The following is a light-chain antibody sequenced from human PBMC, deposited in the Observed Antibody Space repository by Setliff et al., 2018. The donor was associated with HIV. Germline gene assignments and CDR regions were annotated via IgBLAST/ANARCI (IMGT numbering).Light chain of an antibody. CDR2: EVS. J-gene: IGLJ1*01. CDR1: SSDVGGYNY. Sequence: QSVLTQPPSASGSPGQSVTISCTGISSDVGGYNYVSWYQQHPGKAPKLMIYEVSKRPSGVPDRFSGSKSGNTASLTVSGLQAEDEADYYCTSYAGSNNLGVFGTGTKVTV. V-gene: IGLV2-8*01. CDR3: TSYAGSNNLGV.